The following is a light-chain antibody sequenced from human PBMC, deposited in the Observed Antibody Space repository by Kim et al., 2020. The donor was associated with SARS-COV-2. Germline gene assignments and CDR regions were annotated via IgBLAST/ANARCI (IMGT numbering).Light chain of an antibody. CDR1: SSDVGGYNY. J-gene: IGLJ1*01. CDR3: TSYAGNSYV. Sequence: QSALTQPPSASGSPGQSVAISCTGTSSDVGGYNYVSWYQQHPGKAPRLMIYEVTKRPSGVPDRFSGSKSGNTASLTVSGLQAEDEADYYCTSYAGNSYVFGTRTKVTLL. CDR2: EVT. V-gene: IGLV2-8*01.